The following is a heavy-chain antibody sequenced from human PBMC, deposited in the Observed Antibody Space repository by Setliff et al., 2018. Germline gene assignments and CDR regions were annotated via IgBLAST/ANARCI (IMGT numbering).Heavy chain of an antibody. D-gene: IGHD6-19*01. CDR3: ARSPSGSGWYDFDY. CDR2: IKQDGSET. CDR1: GFTFTSYW. V-gene: IGHV3-7*05. J-gene: IGHJ4*02. Sequence: GGSLRLSCAASGFTFTSYWMSWVRQAPGKGLEWVANIKQDGSETYYVDSVKGRFTISRDNAKNSLYLQMNSLRAEDTAVYYCARSPSGSGWYDFDYWGQGTLVTVSS.